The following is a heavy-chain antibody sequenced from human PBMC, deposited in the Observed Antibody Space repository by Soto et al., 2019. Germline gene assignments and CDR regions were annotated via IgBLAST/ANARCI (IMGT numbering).Heavy chain of an antibody. J-gene: IGHJ4*02. CDR1: GVPFSNYA. Sequence: SVKGSCKASGVPFSNYAISWLLQAPGQGLEWLGGIIPFFGTANYAQKFQGRVTITADESTSTAYMELSSLTSEDTAIYYCKRGSHSPRIAADAYPYWGQGTLGTVSS. CDR3: KRGSHSPRIAADAYPY. D-gene: IGHD6-13*01. V-gene: IGHV1-69*13. CDR2: IIPFFGTA.